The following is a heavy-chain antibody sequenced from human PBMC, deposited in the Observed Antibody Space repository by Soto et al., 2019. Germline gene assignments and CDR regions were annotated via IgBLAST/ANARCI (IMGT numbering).Heavy chain of an antibody. CDR2: IDHTGRT. CDR3: ARSMNGHSHPHWGFDW. Sequence: SETLSLTCAVYGGSFNPYHWSFIRQPPGKRLEWIGEIDHTGRTIYNPSGNGRVTMSVDISKNQISLNLSSVTAPDTSVYISARSMNGHSHPHWGFDWWGQGTLVSV. D-gene: IGHD7-27*01. V-gene: IGHV4-34*01. CDR1: GGSFNPYH. J-gene: IGHJ4*02.